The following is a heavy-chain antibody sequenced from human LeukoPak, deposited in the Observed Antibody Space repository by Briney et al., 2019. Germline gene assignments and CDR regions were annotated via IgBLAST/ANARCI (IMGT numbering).Heavy chain of an antibody. CDR2: INSDGSST. D-gene: IGHD3-22*01. CDR1: GFTFSSYW. Sequence: GGSLRLSCAASGFTFSSYWMHWVRQAPGKGLVWVSRINSDGSSTSYADSVKGRFTVSRDNAKNTLYLQMNSLRAEDTAVYYCARSGYYYNSSDLIDYWGQGTLVTVSS. V-gene: IGHV3-74*01. CDR3: ARSGYYYNSSDLIDY. J-gene: IGHJ4*02.